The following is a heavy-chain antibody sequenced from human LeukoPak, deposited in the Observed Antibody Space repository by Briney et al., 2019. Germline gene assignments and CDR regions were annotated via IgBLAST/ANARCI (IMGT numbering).Heavy chain of an antibody. CDR2: ISSSGRTA. V-gene: IGHV3-48*04. CDR1: GFTFSNYN. D-gene: IGHD4-23*01. J-gene: IGHJ4*02. CDR3: ARGRPHGNDY. Sequence: PGGSLRLSCAASGFTFSNYNMNWVRQAPGKGLEWISYISSSGRTANYADSVKGRFTISRDNAKNTLYLQMNSLRVEDTAVYYCARGRPHGNDYWGQGTLVTVSS.